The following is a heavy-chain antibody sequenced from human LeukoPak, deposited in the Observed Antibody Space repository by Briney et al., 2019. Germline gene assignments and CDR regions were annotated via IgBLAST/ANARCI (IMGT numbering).Heavy chain of an antibody. D-gene: IGHD1-20*01. CDR3: ARANWIIDY. J-gene: IGHJ4*02. CDR1: GGSFSGYY. Sequence: PSETLSLTCAVYGGSFSGYYWSWIRQPPGKGLEWIGEINHSGSTNYNPSLKSRVTISVDTSKNQFSLKLSSVTAADTAVYYCARANWIIDYWGQGTLVTVSS. V-gene: IGHV4-34*01. CDR2: INHSGST.